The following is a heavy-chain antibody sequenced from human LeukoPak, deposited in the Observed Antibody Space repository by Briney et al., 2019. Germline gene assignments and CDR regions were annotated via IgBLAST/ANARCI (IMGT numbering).Heavy chain of an antibody. D-gene: IGHD2-2*01. CDR2: VCGYTGNT. Sequence: GASVKVSCKTSGYTFTTYGVSWVRQAPGQGLEWMGWVCGYTGNTNYTERCQGRVTMTTDTSTTTVYMNLTSLRSDDTAVYYCARGEVSASLYYFDFWGQGTLVT. J-gene: IGHJ4*02. CDR3: ARGEVSASLYYFDF. V-gene: IGHV1-18*01. CDR1: GYTFTTYG.